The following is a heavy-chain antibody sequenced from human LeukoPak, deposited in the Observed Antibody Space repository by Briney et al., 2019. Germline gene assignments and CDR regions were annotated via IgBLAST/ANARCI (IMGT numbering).Heavy chain of an antibody. J-gene: IGHJ4*02. D-gene: IGHD3-3*02. CDR2: ISSSSSTI. CDR3: ARAVISIFDN. CDR1: GFTLGSYT. V-gene: IGHV3-48*01. Sequence: GGSLRLSCAASGFTLGSYTMNWVRQAPGKGLEWVSYISSSSSTIQYADSVMGRFTISRDNAENSLYLQMNSLGVEDTAVYYCARAVISIFDNWGQGTLVTVSS.